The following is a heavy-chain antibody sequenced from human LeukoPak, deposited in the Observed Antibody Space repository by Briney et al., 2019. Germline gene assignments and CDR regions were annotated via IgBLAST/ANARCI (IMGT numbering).Heavy chain of an antibody. V-gene: IGHV1-18*04. J-gene: IGHJ5*02. CDR2: ISAYNGNT. D-gene: IGHD3-16*02. CDR3: ARDPKIYDYVWGSYRYLLVSWFDP. CDR1: GYTFTGYF. Sequence: GASVKVSCKASGYTFTGYFMHWVRQAPGQGLEWMGWISAYNGNTNYAQKLQGRVTMTTDTSTSTAYMELRSLRSDDTAVYYCARDPKIYDYVWGSYRYLLVSWFDPWGQGTLVTVSS.